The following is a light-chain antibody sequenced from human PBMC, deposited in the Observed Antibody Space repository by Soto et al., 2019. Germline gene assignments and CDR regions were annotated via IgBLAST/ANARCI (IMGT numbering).Light chain of an antibody. CDR1: SSDVGSYNY. V-gene: IGLV2-14*03. Sequence: QSALTQPASVSGSPGQSITISCTGTSSDVGSYNYVSWYQQHPGKAPKLIVYDVSNRPSGVSNRFSGSKSGNTASLTISGLRAEDEADYYCSSYTSSSTYVFGTGTKLTVL. CDR3: SSYTSSSTYV. J-gene: IGLJ1*01. CDR2: DVS.